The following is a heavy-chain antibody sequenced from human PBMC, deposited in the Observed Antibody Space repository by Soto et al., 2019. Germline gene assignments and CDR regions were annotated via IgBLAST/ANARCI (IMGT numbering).Heavy chain of an antibody. CDR2: IYPGDSDT. CDR3: VSGSGSYYNYYYYYGMDV. D-gene: IGHD3-10*01. J-gene: IGHJ6*02. Sequence: LKISCKGSGYSFTSYWIGWVRQMPGKGLEWMGIIYPGDSDTRYSPSFQGQVTISADKSISTAYLQWSSLKASDTAMYYCVSGSGSYYNYYYYYGMDVWGQGTTVTVSS. CDR1: GYSFTSYW. V-gene: IGHV5-51*01.